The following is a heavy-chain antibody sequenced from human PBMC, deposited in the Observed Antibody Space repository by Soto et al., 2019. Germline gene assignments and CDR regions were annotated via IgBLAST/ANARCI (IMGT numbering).Heavy chain of an antibody. D-gene: IGHD3-9*01. CDR3: ALGHFYDILTGPFDY. Sequence: AGGSLRLSCAASGFTFDDYAMHWVRQAPGKGLEWVSGISWNSGSIGYADSVKGRFTISRDNAKNSLYLQMNSLRAEDTALYYCALGHFYDILTGPFDYWGQGTLVTVSS. V-gene: IGHV3-9*01. CDR2: ISWNSGSI. J-gene: IGHJ4*02. CDR1: GFTFDDYA.